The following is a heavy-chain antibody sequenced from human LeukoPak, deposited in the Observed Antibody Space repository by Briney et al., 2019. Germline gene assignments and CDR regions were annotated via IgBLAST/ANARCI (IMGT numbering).Heavy chain of an antibody. CDR1: GGSISSGDHY. CDR2: IYNSGTT. V-gene: IGHV4-30-4*01. D-gene: IGHD5-18*01. Sequence: SETLSLTCTVSGGSISSGDHYWSWIRQPPGKGLEWIGYIYNSGTTYYNPSLKSRVTISVDTSKNQFSLKLSSVTAADTAVFYCARTYVDTATAQPFDHWGQGTLVTVSS. CDR3: ARTYVDTATAQPFDH. J-gene: IGHJ4*02.